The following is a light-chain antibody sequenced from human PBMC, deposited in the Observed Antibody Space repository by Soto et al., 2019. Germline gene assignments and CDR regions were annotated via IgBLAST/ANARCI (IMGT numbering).Light chain of an antibody. V-gene: IGLV2-14*01. CDR1: SSDIGAYNY. J-gene: IGLJ1*01. Sequence: QSVLTPPASVSGSPGQSITNSCTGTSSDIGAYNYVSWYQQHPGKAPKLMIYDDSSRPSGVSNRFSGSKSGNTASLPISGLEAEDEADYHCRLYTSSSTYVFGNGTKLTVL. CDR2: DDS. CDR3: RLYTSSSTYV.